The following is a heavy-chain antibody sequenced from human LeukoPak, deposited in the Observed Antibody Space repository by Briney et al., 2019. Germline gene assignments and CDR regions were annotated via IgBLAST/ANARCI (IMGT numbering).Heavy chain of an antibody. CDR3: ARGRLTDAFDI. CDR1: GFTFSSYS. Sequence: GGSLRLSCAASGFTFSSYSMNWVRQAPGKGLEWVSSISSSSSYIYYADSVKGRFTISRDNAKNSLYLQMNSLRADDTAVYYCARGRLTDAFDIWGQGTMVTVSS. CDR2: ISSSSSYI. V-gene: IGHV3-21*01. J-gene: IGHJ3*02.